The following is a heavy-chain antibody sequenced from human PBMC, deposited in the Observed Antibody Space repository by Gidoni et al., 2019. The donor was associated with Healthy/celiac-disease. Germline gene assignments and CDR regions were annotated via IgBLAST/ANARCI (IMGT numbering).Heavy chain of an antibody. V-gene: IGHV4-59*01. CDR3: ARVGQWLARRYWYFDL. D-gene: IGHD6-19*01. CDR2: IYYSGST. J-gene: IGHJ2*01. CDR1: GGSISSYY. Sequence: QVQLQESGPGLVKPSETLSLTCTVSGGSISSYYWSWIRQPPGKGLEWIGYIYYSGSTNYNPSLKSRVTISVDTSKNQFSLKLSSVTAADTAVYYCARVGQWLARRYWYFDLWGRGTLVTVSS.